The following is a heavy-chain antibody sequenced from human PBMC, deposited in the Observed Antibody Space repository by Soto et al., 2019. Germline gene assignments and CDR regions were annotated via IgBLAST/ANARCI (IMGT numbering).Heavy chain of an antibody. CDR1: GFTFSGSA. CDR2: IRSKANSYAT. D-gene: IGHD6-13*01. J-gene: IGHJ4*02. V-gene: IGHV3-73*01. Sequence: GGSLRLSCAASGFTFSGSAMHWVRQASGKGLEWVGRIRSKANSYATAYAASVKGRFTISRDDSKNTAYLQMNSLKTEDTAVYYCTRPDSSSWPSDSWGQGTLVTVSS. CDR3: TRPDSSSWPSDS.